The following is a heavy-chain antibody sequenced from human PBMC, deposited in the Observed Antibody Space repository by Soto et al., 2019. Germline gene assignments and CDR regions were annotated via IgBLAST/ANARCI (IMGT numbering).Heavy chain of an antibody. Sequence: GGSLSLSCAASGFTFSSYAMSWFRQAPGKGLEWVSAISGSGGSTYYADSVKGRFTIPRDDSKNTLYLQMNSLRAEDTAVYYCAKDRLAVAGYWGQGTLVTVSS. J-gene: IGHJ4*02. V-gene: IGHV3-23*01. CDR3: AKDRLAVAGY. D-gene: IGHD6-19*01. CDR1: GFTFSSYA. CDR2: ISGSGGST.